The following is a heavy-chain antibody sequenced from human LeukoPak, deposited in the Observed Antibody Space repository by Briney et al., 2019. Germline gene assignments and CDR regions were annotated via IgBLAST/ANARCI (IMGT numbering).Heavy chain of an antibody. Sequence: ASVKVSCKTSGYTFTGYYMHWVRQARGQGLEWMGWINPNTGGTNYAQKFQGRVTMTSDTSTSTAYMDLSTLKSDDTAMYYCARAPMIVVVFPPRLDFWGQGTLVTVSS. D-gene: IGHD3-22*01. CDR2: INPNTGGT. V-gene: IGHV1-2*02. J-gene: IGHJ4*02. CDR1: GYTFTGYY. CDR3: ARAPMIVVVFPPRLDF.